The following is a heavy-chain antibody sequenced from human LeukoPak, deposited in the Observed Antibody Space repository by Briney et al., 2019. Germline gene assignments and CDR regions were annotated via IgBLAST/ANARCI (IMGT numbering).Heavy chain of an antibody. CDR2: ISSRSSTI. Sequence: PGGSLRLSCAASGCTFSSYSRNWVRQAPGKGLEWVSYISSRSSTIYYADSVKGRFTISRDNAKSSLYLQMNSLRAEDTAVYYCARDGLVVPAAIALDYYYYMDVWGKGTTVTVSS. V-gene: IGHV3-48*01. CDR1: GCTFSSYS. D-gene: IGHD2-2*02. J-gene: IGHJ6*03. CDR3: ARDGLVVPAAIALDYYYYMDV.